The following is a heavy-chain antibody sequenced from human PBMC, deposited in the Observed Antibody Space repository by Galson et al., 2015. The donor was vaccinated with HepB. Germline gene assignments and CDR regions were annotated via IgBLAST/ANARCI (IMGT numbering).Heavy chain of an antibody. CDR2: IWYDGSSK. CDR3: AREGRGRYNWNDGAANDARDDAFDI. J-gene: IGHJ3*02. V-gene: IGHV3-33*08. D-gene: IGHD1-1*01. CDR1: GFTFSSYA. Sequence: LRLSCAASGFTFSSYAMHWVRQAPGKGLEWVAVIWYDGSSKYYADSVKGRFTISRDNSKNTLYLQMNSLRAEDTAVYYCAREGRGRYNWNDGAANDARDDAFDIWGQGTMVTVSS.